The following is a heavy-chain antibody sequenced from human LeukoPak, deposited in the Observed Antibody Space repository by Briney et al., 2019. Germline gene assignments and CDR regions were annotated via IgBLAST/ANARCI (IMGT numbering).Heavy chain of an antibody. J-gene: IGHJ4*02. CDR1: GYTSTGYY. CDR2: INPNSGGT. Sequence: ASVKVSCKASGYTSTGYYMHWVRQAPGQGLEWMGWINPNSGGTNYAQKFQGRVTMTRDTSISTAYMELSRLRSDDTAVYYCATRALRLGELSPLDYWGQGTLVTVSS. CDR3: ATRALRLGELSPLDY. V-gene: IGHV1-2*02. D-gene: IGHD3-16*02.